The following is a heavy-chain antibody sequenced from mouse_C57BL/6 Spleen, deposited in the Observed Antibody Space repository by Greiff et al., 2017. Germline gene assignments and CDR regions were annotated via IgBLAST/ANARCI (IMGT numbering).Heavy chain of an antibody. CDR2: IYPGDGDT. CDR1: GYAFSSSW. CDR3: ARVGGDGYYDYFDY. Sequence: VQLQQSGPELVKPGASVKISCKASGYAFSSSWMNWVKQRPGKGLEWIGRIYPGDGDTNYNGKFKGKATLTADKSSSTAYMQLSSLTSEDSAVYFCARVGGDGYYDYFDYWGQGTTLTVSS. V-gene: IGHV1-82*01. J-gene: IGHJ2*01. D-gene: IGHD2-3*01.